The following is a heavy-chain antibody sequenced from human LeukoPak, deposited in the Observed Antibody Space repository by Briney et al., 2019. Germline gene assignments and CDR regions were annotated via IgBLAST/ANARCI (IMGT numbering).Heavy chain of an antibody. CDR2: IYYSGST. CDR3: ARVSMGGTYYYFDP. Sequence: PSETLSLTCTVSGGSISSGGYYWSWIRQHPGKGLEWIGYIYYSGSTYYNPSLKSRVTISVDTSKSQFSLKLSSVTAADTAVYYCARVSMGGTYYYFDPWGQGTLVTVSS. V-gene: IGHV4-31*03. J-gene: IGHJ4*02. D-gene: IGHD1-26*01. CDR1: GGSISSGGYY.